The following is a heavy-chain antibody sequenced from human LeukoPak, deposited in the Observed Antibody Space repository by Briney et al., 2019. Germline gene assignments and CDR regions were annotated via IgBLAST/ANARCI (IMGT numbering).Heavy chain of an antibody. CDR2: ISGSGSST. D-gene: IGHD2-15*01. CDR1: GFTFSSYA. V-gene: IGHV3-23*01. CDR3: ASAYCSGGSCYSGADY. J-gene: IGHJ4*02. Sequence: GESLRVSCAASGFTFSSYAMSWVRQAPGKGLEWVSAISGSGSSTYYADSVKGRFTISRDNSKNTLYLQMNSLRAEDTAVYYCASAYCSGGSCYSGADYWGQGTLVTVSS.